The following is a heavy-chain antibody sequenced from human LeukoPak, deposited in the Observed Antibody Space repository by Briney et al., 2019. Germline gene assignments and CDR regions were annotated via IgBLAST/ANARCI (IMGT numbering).Heavy chain of an antibody. V-gene: IGHV4-4*07. D-gene: IGHD6-13*01. CDR3: ARGGPSIAAGFDY. CDR2: IYTSGST. CDR1: GGSISSYY. J-gene: IGHJ4*02. Sequence: PSETLSLTCTVSGGSISSYYWSWIRQPPGKGLEWIGRIYTSGSTNYNPSLKSRVTMSVDTSKNQFSLKLSSVTAADTAVYYCARGGPSIAAGFDYWGQGTLVTVSS.